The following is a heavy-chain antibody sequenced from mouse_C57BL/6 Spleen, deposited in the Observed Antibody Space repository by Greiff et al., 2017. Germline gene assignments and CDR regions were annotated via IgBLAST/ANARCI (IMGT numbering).Heavy chain of an antibody. CDR1: GYTFTSYW. Sequence: QVQLQQPGAELVRPGTSVKLSCKASGYTFTSYWMHWVKQRPGQGLEWIGVIDPSDSYTNYNQKFKGKATLTVDTSSSTAYMQLSSLTSEDSAVYYCARSSYDYDGYYFDYWGQGTTLTVSS. V-gene: IGHV1-59*01. CDR3: ARSSYDYDGYYFDY. D-gene: IGHD2-4*01. CDR2: IDPSDSYT. J-gene: IGHJ2*01.